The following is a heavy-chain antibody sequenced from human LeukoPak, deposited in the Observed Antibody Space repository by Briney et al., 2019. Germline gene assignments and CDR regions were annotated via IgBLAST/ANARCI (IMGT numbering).Heavy chain of an antibody. CDR1: GFTSSSYG. CDR3: AKDHVPRYYYDSRNPPDY. D-gene: IGHD3-22*01. CDR2: ISYDGSNK. V-gene: IGHV3-30*18. Sequence: PGRSLRLSCAASGFTSSSYGMHWVRQAPGKGLEWVAVISYDGSNKYYADSVKGRFTISRDNSKNTLYLQMNSLRAEDTAVYYCAKDHVPRYYYDSRNPPDYWGQGTLVTVSS. J-gene: IGHJ4*02.